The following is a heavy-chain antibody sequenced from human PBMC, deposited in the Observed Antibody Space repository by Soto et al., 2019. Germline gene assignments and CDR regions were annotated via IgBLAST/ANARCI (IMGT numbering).Heavy chain of an antibody. CDR1: GGSISSGGYY. Sequence: NPSETLSLTCTVSGGSISSGGYYWSWIRQHPGKGLEWIGYIYYSGSTYYNPSLKSRVTISVDTSKNQFSLKLSSVTAADTAVYYCARFYYGSGSYYKEGSNWFDPWGQGTLVTVSS. CDR2: IYYSGST. V-gene: IGHV4-31*03. J-gene: IGHJ5*02. CDR3: ARFYYGSGSYYKEGSNWFDP. D-gene: IGHD3-10*01.